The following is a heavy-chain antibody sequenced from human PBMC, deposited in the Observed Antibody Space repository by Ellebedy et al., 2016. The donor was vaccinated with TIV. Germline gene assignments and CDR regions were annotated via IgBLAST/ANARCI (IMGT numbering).Heavy chain of an antibody. CDR1: GYTFTSYG. Sequence: AASVKVSCKASGYTFTSYGISWVRQAPGQGLEWMGWISAYNGNTNYAQKLQGRVTMTTDTSTSTAYMELRSLRSDDTAVYYCARDREPYFLEVERGLIDYWGQGTLVTVSS. D-gene: IGHD1-14*01. J-gene: IGHJ4*01. V-gene: IGHV1-18*04. CDR3: ARDREPYFLEVERGLIDY. CDR2: ISAYNGNT.